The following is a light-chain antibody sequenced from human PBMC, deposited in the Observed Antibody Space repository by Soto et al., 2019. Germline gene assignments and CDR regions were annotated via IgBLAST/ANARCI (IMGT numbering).Light chain of an antibody. CDR3: QQYGSSPPRT. Sequence: EIVLTQSPGTLSLSPGERATLSCRASQSDTSSYLAWYQQKPGQAPRLLIYGASNRATGIPDRISGSGSGTDFTLTISRLEPEDFAVYYCQQYGSSPPRTFGQGTKVDI. CDR2: GAS. V-gene: IGKV3-20*01. CDR1: QSDTSSY. J-gene: IGKJ1*01.